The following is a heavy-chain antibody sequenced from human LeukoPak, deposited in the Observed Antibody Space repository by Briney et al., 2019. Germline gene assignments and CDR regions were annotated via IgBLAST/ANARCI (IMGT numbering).Heavy chain of an antibody. CDR2: ISSSGSTI. D-gene: IGHD5-18*01. Sequence: GGSLRLSCGASGFTFSSYEMNWVRQAPGKGLKWVSYISSSGSTIYYSDSVKGRFTISRDNAKNSLYLQMNSLRAEDTAVYYCARVGYSYGLDYFDYWGQGNLVTVSS. J-gene: IGHJ4*02. CDR3: ARVGYSYGLDYFDY. V-gene: IGHV3-48*03. CDR1: GFTFSSYE.